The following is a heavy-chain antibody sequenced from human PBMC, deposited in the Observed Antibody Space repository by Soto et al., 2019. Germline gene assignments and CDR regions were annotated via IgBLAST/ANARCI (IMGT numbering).Heavy chain of an antibody. CDR3: ARDRRMITFGGVIVSVLSYYGMDV. CDR2: IIPIFGTA. D-gene: IGHD3-16*02. J-gene: IGHJ6*02. V-gene: IGHV1-69*13. Sequence: ASVKVSCKASGGTFSSYAISWVRQAPGQGLEWMGGIIPIFGTANYAQKFQGRVTITADESTSTAYMELSSLRSEDTAVYYCARDRRMITFGGVIVSVLSYYGMDVWG. CDR1: GGTFSSYA.